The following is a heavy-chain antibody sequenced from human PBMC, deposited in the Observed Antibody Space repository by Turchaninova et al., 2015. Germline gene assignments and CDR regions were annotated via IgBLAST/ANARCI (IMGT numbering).Heavy chain of an antibody. D-gene: IGHD3-22*01. V-gene: IGHV1-69*18. CDR1: GGTFSRYT. J-gene: IGHJ4*02. CDR3: AREYNYDSSGYYYYY. Sequence: QVQLVQSGAEVKKPGSSVKVSCKASGGTFSRYTISWVRQAPGQGLEWMGRITPIFGTANYAPKVQGRVTITADESTSTAYMDLSSLRSDDTALYYCAREYNYDSSGYYYYYWGQGTLLTVSS. CDR2: ITPIFGTA.